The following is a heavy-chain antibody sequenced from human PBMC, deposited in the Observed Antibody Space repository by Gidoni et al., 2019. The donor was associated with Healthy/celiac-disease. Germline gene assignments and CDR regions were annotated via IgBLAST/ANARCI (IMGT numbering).Heavy chain of an antibody. CDR3: ARVSMVRGAVFVSYYYYYMDV. V-gene: IGHV3-33*01. CDR1: GFTITCHG. Sequence: VQRVVSGGGVVQPGRPRRRPCAASGFTITCHGLPWCRHAPGKGLEGMAVIWCDGSNNCYADSVKGRFTISRDNSKNTLYLQMNSLRAEDTAVYYCARVSMVRGAVFVSYYYYYMDVWGKGTTVTVSS. CDR2: IWCDGSNN. D-gene: IGHD3-10*01. J-gene: IGHJ6*03.